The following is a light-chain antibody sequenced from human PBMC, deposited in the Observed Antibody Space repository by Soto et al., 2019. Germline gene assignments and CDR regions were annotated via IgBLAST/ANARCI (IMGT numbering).Light chain of an antibody. CDR2: GQN. J-gene: IGLJ2*01. Sequence: QSVLTQPPSASGTPGQRVTISCSGSSSNIGTNAVTWYQHLPGTAPKLLLYGQNQRPAGVPDRFSGSKSGTSASLAISGLQSEDEADYYCAVCDDSLAGRVFGGGTKLTVL. V-gene: IGLV1-44*01. CDR1: SSNIGTNA. CDR3: AVCDDSLAGRV.